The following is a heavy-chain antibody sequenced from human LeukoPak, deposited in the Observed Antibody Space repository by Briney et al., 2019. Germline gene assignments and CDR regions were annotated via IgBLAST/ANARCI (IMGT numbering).Heavy chain of an antibody. CDR3: ARQGSGTPDY. D-gene: IGHD3-10*01. V-gene: IGHV3-48*01. CDR2: ITSTASAI. CDR1: GFTFSSYS. J-gene: IGHJ4*02. Sequence: GGSLRLSCAASGFTFSSYSVNWVRQAPGKGLEWVSHITSTASAIYYADSVRGRFTMSRDNARNTVYLQMNSLRVEDTAVYYCARQGSGTPDYWGQETLVTVST.